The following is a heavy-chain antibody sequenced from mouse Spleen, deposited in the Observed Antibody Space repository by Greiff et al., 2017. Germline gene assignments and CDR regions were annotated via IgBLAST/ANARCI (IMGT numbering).Heavy chain of an antibody. V-gene: IGHV5-6-3*01. CDR3: ARSLLRLYYAMDY. J-gene: IGHJ4*01. CDR1: GFTFSSYG. Sequence: EVKLVESGGGLVQPGGSLKLSCAASGFTFSSYGMSWVRQTPDKRLELVATINSNGGSTYYPDSVKGRFTISRDNAKNTLYLQMSSLKSEDTAMYYCARSLLRLYYAMDYWGQGTSVTVSS. CDR2: INSNGGST. D-gene: IGHD1-2*01.